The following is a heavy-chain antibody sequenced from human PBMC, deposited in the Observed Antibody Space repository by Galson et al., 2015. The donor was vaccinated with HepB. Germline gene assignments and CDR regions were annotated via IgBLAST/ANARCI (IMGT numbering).Heavy chain of an antibody. CDR3: AKGDVWGSAARNNGMDV. J-gene: IGHJ6*02. Sequence: SPRPSCASSGFTFSNYAMTCVRQPPRKGLGWVSSISSGGDTTYYAASVKGRFTISRANAKNMLSLRTNSLRAEDTAVYYCAKGDVWGSAARNNGMDVWGQGTTVTVSS. CDR2: ISSGGDTT. D-gene: IGHD3-16*01. CDR1: GFTFSNYA. V-gene: IGHV3-23*01.